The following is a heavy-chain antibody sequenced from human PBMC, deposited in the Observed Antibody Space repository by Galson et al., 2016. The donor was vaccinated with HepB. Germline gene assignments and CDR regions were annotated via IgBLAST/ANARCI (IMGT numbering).Heavy chain of an antibody. CDR1: GFTFSNAW. CDR2: IKSKTDGGTT. J-gene: IGHJ4*02. D-gene: IGHD3-22*01. CDR3: TTDPRIFNYYDSSGYYYWDY. Sequence: SLRLSCAASGFTFSNAWMSWVRQAPGKGLEWVGRIKSKTDGGTTDYAAPVKGRFTISRDDSKNTLYLQMNSLKTEDTAVYYRTTDPRIFNYYDSSGYYYWDYWGQGTLVAVSS. V-gene: IGHV3-15*01.